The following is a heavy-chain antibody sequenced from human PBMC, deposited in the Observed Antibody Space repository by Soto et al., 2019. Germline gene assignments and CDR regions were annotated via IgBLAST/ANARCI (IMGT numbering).Heavy chain of an antibody. Sequence: PGGSLRLSCAASGFTVSSNYMSWVRQAPGKGLEWVSVIYSGGSTYYADSVKGRFTISRDNSKNTLYLQMNSLRAEDTAVYYCARGGVFSYYYGMDVWGQGTTVTVSS. V-gene: IGHV3-53*01. CDR3: ARGGVFSYYYGMDV. J-gene: IGHJ6*02. D-gene: IGHD3-9*01. CDR1: GFTVSSNY. CDR2: IYSGGST.